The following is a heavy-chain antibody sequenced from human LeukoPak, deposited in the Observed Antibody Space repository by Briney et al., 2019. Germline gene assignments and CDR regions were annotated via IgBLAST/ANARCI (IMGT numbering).Heavy chain of an antibody. CDR1: GGSFSGYY. CDR2: INHSGST. Sequence: SSETLSLTCAVYGGSFSGYYWSWIRQPPGKGLEWIGKINHSGSTNYNPSLKSRVTISVDTSKNQFSLKLRSVTAADTAVYYCASGAAAGTIDYWGQGTLVTVSS. J-gene: IGHJ4*02. CDR3: ASGAAAGTIDY. D-gene: IGHD6-13*01. V-gene: IGHV4-34*01.